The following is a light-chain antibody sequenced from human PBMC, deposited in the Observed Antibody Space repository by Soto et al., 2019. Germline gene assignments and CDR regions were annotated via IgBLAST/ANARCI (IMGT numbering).Light chain of an antibody. Sequence: ILMTQSPATLSVFPGDRATLSCRASQSVKTNLAWYQQKPGQTPRLLIYGPSTRATGIPGRFSGSGSGTEFTLTISSLQSEDFAVYYCQQYDTLYTFGQGTKLEIK. J-gene: IGKJ2*01. CDR3: QQYDTLYT. V-gene: IGKV3-15*01. CDR1: QSVKTN. CDR2: GPS.